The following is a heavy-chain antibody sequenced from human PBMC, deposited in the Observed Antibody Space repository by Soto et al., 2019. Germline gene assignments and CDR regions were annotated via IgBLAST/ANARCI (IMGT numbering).Heavy chain of an antibody. Sequence: GGSLRLSCAASGFDFSECNMNWVRQAPGKGLEWISYISRGGDTIYHADSVKGRFTVSRDNTNNSLFLVMNSLRDEDTAVYYCTRDPIRGDGYVFDYWGQGTMVTVSS. CDR3: TRDPIRGDGYVFDY. V-gene: IGHV3-48*02. CDR2: ISRGGDTI. CDR1: GFDFSECN. J-gene: IGHJ4*02. D-gene: IGHD2-21*01.